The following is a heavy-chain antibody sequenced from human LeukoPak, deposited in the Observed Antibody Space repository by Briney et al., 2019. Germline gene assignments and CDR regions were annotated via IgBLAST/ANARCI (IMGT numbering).Heavy chain of an antibody. J-gene: IGHJ4*02. V-gene: IGHV3-69-1*01. CDR1: GFTFSAYG. CDR2: ISTSSTI. Sequence: PGGSLRLSCAASGFTFSAYGMHWVRLAPGKGLEWISYISTSSTINYADSVRGRFTISRDNAKSSLSLQMNSLRAEDTAVYYCARDLDYGGRGLDSWGQGTLVIVSS. CDR3: ARDLDYGGRGLDS. D-gene: IGHD4-23*01.